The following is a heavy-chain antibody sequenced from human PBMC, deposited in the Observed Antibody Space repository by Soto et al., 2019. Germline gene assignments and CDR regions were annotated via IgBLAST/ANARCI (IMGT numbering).Heavy chain of an antibody. D-gene: IGHD2-8*02. Sequence: EVQLVESGGGLVQPGRSLRLSCAASGFTFDDYAMHWVRQAPGKGLEWVSGISWNSGSIGYADSVKGRFTISRDNAKNSLHLQMNSLRAEDTALYYCAKDHCTGSRYYSDYWGQGTLVTVSS. CDR1: GFTFDDYA. J-gene: IGHJ4*02. CDR3: AKDHCTGSRYYSDY. CDR2: ISWNSGSI. V-gene: IGHV3-9*01.